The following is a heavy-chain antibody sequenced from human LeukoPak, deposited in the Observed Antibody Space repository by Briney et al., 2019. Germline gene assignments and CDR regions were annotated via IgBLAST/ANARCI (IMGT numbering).Heavy chain of an antibody. CDR2: ISSSGSTI. CDR3: ARDYAGSYEGVDY. CDR1: GFTFSSYE. D-gene: IGHD3-10*01. Sequence: GGSLRLSCAASGFTFSSYEMNWVRQAPGKGVEWVSYISSSGSTIYYADSVKGRFTISRDNAKNSLYLQMNSLRAEDTAVYYCARDYAGSYEGVDYWGQGTLVTVSS. V-gene: IGHV3-48*03. J-gene: IGHJ4*02.